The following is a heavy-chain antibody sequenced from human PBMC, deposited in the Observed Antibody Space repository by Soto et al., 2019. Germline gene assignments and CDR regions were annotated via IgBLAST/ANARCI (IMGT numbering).Heavy chain of an antibody. D-gene: IGHD5-12*01. Sequence: SETLSLTCTVSGGSISSYYWSWIRQPPGKGLEWIGYIYYSGSTNYNPSLKSRVTISVDTPKNQFSLKLSSVTAADTAVYYCARQGMATIGYFDYWGQGTLVTVSS. V-gene: IGHV4-59*08. J-gene: IGHJ4*02. CDR1: GGSISSYY. CDR2: IYYSGST. CDR3: ARQGMATIGYFDY.